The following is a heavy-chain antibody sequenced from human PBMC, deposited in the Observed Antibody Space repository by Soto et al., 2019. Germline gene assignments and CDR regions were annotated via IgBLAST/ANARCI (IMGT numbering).Heavy chain of an antibody. D-gene: IGHD3-22*01. CDR2: IIPIFGTA. Sequence: QGQLVQSGAEVRKPGSSVRVSCKASGGSFNRHTISWVRQAPGQGLEWMGGIIPIFGTANHAQKFQGRVTIIADESTSTVYMELSSLRSDDTATYYCARGWGYDSTDYYYAYWGQGTLVIVSS. CDR1: GGSFNRHT. CDR3: ARGWGYDSTDYYYAY. V-gene: IGHV1-69*01. J-gene: IGHJ4*02.